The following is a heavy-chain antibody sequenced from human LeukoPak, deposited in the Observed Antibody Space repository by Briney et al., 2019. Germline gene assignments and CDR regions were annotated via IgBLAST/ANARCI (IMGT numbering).Heavy chain of an antibody. CDR3: ARGPWGIVGGDGAFDI. J-gene: IGHJ3*02. CDR2: IYSGGST. Sequence: PGGSLRLSCAASGFTVSSNYMSWIRQAPGKGLEWVSIIYSGGSTYYADSVKGRFIISRDNSKNTLYLQMNSLRADDMAVYYCARGPWGIVGGDGAFDIWGQGTMVTVSS. D-gene: IGHD2-21*02. CDR1: GFTVSSNY. V-gene: IGHV3-53*01.